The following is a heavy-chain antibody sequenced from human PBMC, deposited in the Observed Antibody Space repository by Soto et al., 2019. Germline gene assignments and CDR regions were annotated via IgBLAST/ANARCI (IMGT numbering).Heavy chain of an antibody. CDR3: AAHYYDSSGYHS. CDR1: GYTFTSYY. D-gene: IGHD3-22*01. CDR2: INPSGGST. J-gene: IGHJ4*02. V-gene: IGHV1-46*01. Sequence: ASVKVSCRASGYTFTSYYMHWVRQAPGQGLEWMGIINPSGGSTSYAQKFQGRVAMTRDTSTSTVYMELSSLRSEDTAVYYCAAHYYDSSGYHSWGQGTLVTVSS.